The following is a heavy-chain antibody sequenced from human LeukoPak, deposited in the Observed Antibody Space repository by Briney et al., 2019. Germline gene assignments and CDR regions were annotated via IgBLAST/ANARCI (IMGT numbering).Heavy chain of an antibody. CDR2: INPNSGGT. J-gene: IGHJ3*02. Sequence: GASVKVSCKASGYTFTGYYMHWVRQAPGQGLEWMGWINPNSGGTNYAQKFQGRVTMTRDTSISTAYMELSRLRSDDTVVYYCARADVYTGNWNAKADAFDIWGQGTMVTVSS. V-gene: IGHV1-2*02. CDR3: ARADVYTGNWNAKADAFDI. CDR1: GYTFTGYY. D-gene: IGHD1-20*01.